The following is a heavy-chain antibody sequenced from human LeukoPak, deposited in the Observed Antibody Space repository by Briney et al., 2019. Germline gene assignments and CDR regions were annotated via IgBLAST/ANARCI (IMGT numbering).Heavy chain of an antibody. Sequence: GGSLRLSCAASGFTFSGSVVHWVRQASGKGLGWVGRIRSKANSYATAYAASVKGRFTISRDDSKNTAYLQMNSLKTEDTAVYYCTRASWIQLAYYYYYLDVWGKGTTVTVSS. CDR2: IRSKANSYAT. J-gene: IGHJ6*03. CDR3: TRASWIQLAYYYYYLDV. D-gene: IGHD5-18*01. CDR1: GFTFSGSV. V-gene: IGHV3-73*01.